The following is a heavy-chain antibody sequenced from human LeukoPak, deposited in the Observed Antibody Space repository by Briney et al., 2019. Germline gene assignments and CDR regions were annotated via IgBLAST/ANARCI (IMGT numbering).Heavy chain of an antibody. CDR2: IDANSGGT. D-gene: IGHD6-19*01. CDR1: GYTFTGHH. V-gene: IGHV1-2*02. Sequence: ASVKVSCKASGYTFTGHHMHWVRQAPGQGLEWMGWIDANSGGTNYAQKSQGRVTVTRDTSISTAYMELSRLKSDDTAVYYCAKWRGYSSGWSGPFDDWGQGTLVTVSS. CDR3: AKWRGYSSGWSGPFDD. J-gene: IGHJ4*01.